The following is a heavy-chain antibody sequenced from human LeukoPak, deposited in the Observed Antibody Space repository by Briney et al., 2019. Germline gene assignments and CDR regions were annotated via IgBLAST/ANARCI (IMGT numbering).Heavy chain of an antibody. V-gene: IGHV1-2*02. J-gene: IGHJ3*02. Sequence: ASVKVSRKASGYTFTGYYMHWVRQAPGQGLEWMGWINPSSGGTNYAQKFQGRVTMTRDTSITTAYMELSRLRSDDTAVYYCARDSIGSGGWAGNAFDIWGQGTTVTVSS. CDR1: GYTFTGYY. CDR3: ARDSIGSGGWAGNAFDI. CDR2: INPSSGGT. D-gene: IGHD6-19*01.